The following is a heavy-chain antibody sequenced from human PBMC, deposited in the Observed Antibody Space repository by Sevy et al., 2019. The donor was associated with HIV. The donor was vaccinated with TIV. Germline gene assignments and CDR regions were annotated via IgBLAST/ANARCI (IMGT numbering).Heavy chain of an antibody. Sequence: ASVKVSCKASGGTFSSYAISWVRQAPGQGLEWMGRIIPIFGTANYAQKFQGRVTITADESTSTAYMELSSLRSEDTAVYYCARDQSAQITMVRGGHSNWFDPWGQGALVTVSS. J-gene: IGHJ5*02. V-gene: IGHV1-69*13. CDR1: GGTFSSYA. D-gene: IGHD3-10*01. CDR3: ARDQSAQITMVRGGHSNWFDP. CDR2: IIPIFGTA.